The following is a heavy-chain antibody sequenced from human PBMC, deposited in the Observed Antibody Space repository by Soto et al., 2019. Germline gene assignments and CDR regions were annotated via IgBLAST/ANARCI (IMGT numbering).Heavy chain of an antibody. V-gene: IGHV4-31*03. J-gene: IGHJ6*02. CDR2: IYYSGNT. D-gene: IGHD5-18*01. CDR3: ARDRLMATAGTARHYFGLDV. CDR1: GGSIRSGGYY. Sequence: QVQLQESGPGLVKPSQTLSLTCTVSGGSIRSGGYYWSWVRQNPRRGLEWIGNIYYSGNTYYNPSLKSRLTISVDTSKNQFSLNLSSVTAAYTAVYYCARDRLMATAGTARHYFGLDVWGQGTTVTVSS.